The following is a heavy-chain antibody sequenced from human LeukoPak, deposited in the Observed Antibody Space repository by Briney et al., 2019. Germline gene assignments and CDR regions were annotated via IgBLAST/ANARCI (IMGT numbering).Heavy chain of an antibody. CDR1: GFTFSSYW. D-gene: IGHD5-18*01. CDR2: IKGDERST. Sequence: PGGSLRLSCAASGFTFSSYWLHWVRQAPGKGLVWVSRIKGDERSTNYVDSVKGRFTISRDNAKNTVYLEMNSLRAEDTAVYYCVRGQLWSYYHDYWGQGTLVTVSS. V-gene: IGHV3-74*01. J-gene: IGHJ4*02. CDR3: VRGQLWSYYHDY.